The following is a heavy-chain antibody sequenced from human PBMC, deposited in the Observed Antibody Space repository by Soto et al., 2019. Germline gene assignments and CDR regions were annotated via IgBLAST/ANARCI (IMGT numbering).Heavy chain of an antibody. J-gene: IGHJ5*02. CDR3: TSTGYKYCSGGSCPVGWFGP. CDR2: IKSKTDGGTT. D-gene: IGHD2-15*01. V-gene: IGHV3-15*01. Sequence: GGSLRLSCAASGFTFSNAWMSWVRQAPGKGLEWVGRIKSKTDGGTTDYAAPVKGRFTISRDDSKNTLYLQMNSLKTEDTAVYYCTSTGYKYCSGGSCPVGWFGPWGQGTLVTVSS. CDR1: GFTFSNAW.